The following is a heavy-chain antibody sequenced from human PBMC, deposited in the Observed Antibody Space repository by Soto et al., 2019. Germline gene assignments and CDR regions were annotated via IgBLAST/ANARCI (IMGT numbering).Heavy chain of an antibody. CDR1: GCSISSGGYY. CDR2: IYYSGST. D-gene: IGHD6-19*01. V-gene: IGHV4-31*03. J-gene: IGHJ6*02. CDR3: ARDNRLGSQLNGMDV. Sequence: QVQLQESGPGLVKPSQTLSLTCTVSGCSISSGGYYWSWIRQHPGKGLEWIGYIYYSGSTYYNPSLKSRVTISVDTSKNQFSLKLSSVTAADTAVYYCARDNRLGSQLNGMDVWGQGTTVTVSS.